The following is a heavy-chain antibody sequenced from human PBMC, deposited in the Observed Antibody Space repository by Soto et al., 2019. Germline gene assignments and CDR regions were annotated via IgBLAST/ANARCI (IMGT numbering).Heavy chain of an antibody. CDR2: IYDSGST. V-gene: IGHV4-31*03. CDR1: GGSISSSGYY. D-gene: IGHD5-12*01. J-gene: IGHJ5*02. Sequence: QVQLQESGPGLVKPSQTLSLTCTVSGGSISSSGYYWSWIRQHPGKGLEWIGYIYDSGSTYYNPSLKRRVTISVGKSKTQFSLKLSSVTAADTAVYYCAREEGGGYDHRWFDPWGQGTLVTVSS. CDR3: AREEGGGYDHRWFDP.